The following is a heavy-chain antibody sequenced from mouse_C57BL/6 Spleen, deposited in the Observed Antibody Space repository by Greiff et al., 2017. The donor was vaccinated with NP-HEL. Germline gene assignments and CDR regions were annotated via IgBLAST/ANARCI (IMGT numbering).Heavy chain of an antibody. D-gene: IGHD2-3*01. CDR3: ARWGYYRGGFAY. Sequence: QVQLKQPGAELVRPGSSVKLSCKASGYTFTSYWMHWVKQRPIQGLEWIGNIDPSDSETHYNQKFKDKATLTVDKSSSTAYMQLSSLTSEDSAVYYCARWGYYRGGFAYWGQGTLVTVSA. CDR1: GYTFTSYW. J-gene: IGHJ3*01. V-gene: IGHV1-52*01. CDR2: IDPSDSET.